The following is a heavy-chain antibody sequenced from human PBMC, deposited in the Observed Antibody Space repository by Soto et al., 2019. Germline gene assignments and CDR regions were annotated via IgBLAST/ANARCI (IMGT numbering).Heavy chain of an antibody. J-gene: IGHJ5*02. D-gene: IGHD4-17*01. V-gene: IGHV1-24*01. Sequence: ASVKVSCKVSGYTLTELSMHWVRQAPGKGLEWMGGFDPEDGETIYAQKFQGRVTMTEDTSTDTAYMELSSLRSEDTAVYYCARGINYGDYSRWFDPWGPGTLVTVSS. CDR3: ARGINYGDYSRWFDP. CDR1: GYTLTELS. CDR2: FDPEDGET.